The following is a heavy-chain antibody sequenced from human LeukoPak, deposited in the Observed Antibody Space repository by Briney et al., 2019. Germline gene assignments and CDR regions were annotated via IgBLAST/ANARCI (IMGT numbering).Heavy chain of an antibody. J-gene: IGHJ4*02. CDR2: ISAYSGNT. CDR3: ARDLGSGWQRNFDY. Sequence: GASVKVSCKASGYTFTSYGISWVRQAPGQGLEWMGWISAYSGNTNYAQKLQGRVAMTTDTSTSTGYMELRSLRSDDTAVYYCARDLGSGWQRNFDYWGQGTLVTVSS. V-gene: IGHV1-18*01. D-gene: IGHD6-19*01. CDR1: GYTFTSYG.